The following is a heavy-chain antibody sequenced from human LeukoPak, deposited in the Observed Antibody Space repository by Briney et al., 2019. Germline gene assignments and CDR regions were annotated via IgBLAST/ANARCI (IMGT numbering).Heavy chain of an antibody. Sequence: SETPSLTCAVYGGSFSGYYWSWIRQPPGKGLEWIGEINHSGSTNYNPSLKSRVTISVDTSKNQFSLKLSSVTAADTAVYYCARRPGSGWYGRYFDLWGRGTLVTVSS. V-gene: IGHV4-34*01. CDR2: INHSGST. CDR1: GGSFSGYY. D-gene: IGHD6-19*01. CDR3: ARRPGSGWYGRYFDL. J-gene: IGHJ2*01.